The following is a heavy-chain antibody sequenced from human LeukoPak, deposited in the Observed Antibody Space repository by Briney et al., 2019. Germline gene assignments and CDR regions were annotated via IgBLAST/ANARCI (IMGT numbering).Heavy chain of an antibody. D-gene: IGHD3-9*01. Sequence: SETLSLTSAVSGGSISSSNWWSWVRQPPGKGLEWIGEIYHSGSTNYNPSLKSRVTISVDKSKNQFSLKLSSVTAADTAVYYCARLLRYFDWLRPYNWFDPWGQGTLVTVSS. J-gene: IGHJ5*02. CDR2: IYHSGST. CDR1: GGSISSSNW. V-gene: IGHV4-4*02. CDR3: ARLLRYFDWLRPYNWFDP.